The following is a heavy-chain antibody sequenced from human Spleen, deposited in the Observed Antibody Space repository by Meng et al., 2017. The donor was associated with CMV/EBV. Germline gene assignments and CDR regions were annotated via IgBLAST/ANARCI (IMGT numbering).Heavy chain of an antibody. J-gene: IGHJ5*02. D-gene: IGHD3-10*01. CDR2: INHSGST. CDR1: FSNYW. V-gene: IGHV4-34*01. Sequence: FSNYWMTWVRQAPGKGLEWIGEINHSGSTNYNPSLKSRVTISVDTSKNQFSLKLSSVTAADTAVYYCARGRGGAWFDPWGQGTLVTVSS. CDR3: ARGRGGAWFDP.